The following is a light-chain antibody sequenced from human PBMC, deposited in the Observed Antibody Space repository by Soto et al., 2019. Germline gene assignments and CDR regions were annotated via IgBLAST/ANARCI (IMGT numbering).Light chain of an antibody. CDR3: CSYAGSSTFYV. J-gene: IGLJ1*01. CDR1: SSDVGSYNL. V-gene: IGLV2-23*02. Sequence: QSALAQPVSVSGSPGQSITISCTGTSSDVGSYNLVSWYQQHPGKAPKLMIYEVSKRPSGVSNRFSGSKSGNTASLTISGLQAEDEADYYCCSYAGSSTFYVFGTGTKVTVL. CDR2: EVS.